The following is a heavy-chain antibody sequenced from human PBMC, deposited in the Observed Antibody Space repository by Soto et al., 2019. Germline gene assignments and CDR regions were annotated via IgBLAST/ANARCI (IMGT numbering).Heavy chain of an antibody. V-gene: IGHV3-48*01. Sequence: EVQLVESGGGLVQPGGSLRLSCAASGFTFGSYNMNWVRQAPGKGLEWVSFILSSSGVIYYADSVKGRFTISRDNAKNALYLQMNSLRAEDTAVYYCARDLRGTLMATAMPSYMDVWGKGTTVTVSS. CDR2: ILSSSGVI. CDR1: GFTFGSYN. CDR3: ARDLRGTLMATAMPSYMDV. D-gene: IGHD2-2*01. J-gene: IGHJ6*03.